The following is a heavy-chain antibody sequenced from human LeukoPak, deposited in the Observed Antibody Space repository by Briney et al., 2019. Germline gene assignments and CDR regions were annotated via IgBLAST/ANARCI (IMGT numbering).Heavy chain of an antibody. CDR3: AKDYSSFVYYYYMDV. CDR2: ISGSGGST. V-gene: IGHV3-23*01. J-gene: IGHJ6*03. CDR1: GFTFSSYA. D-gene: IGHD6-6*01. Sequence: PGGSLRLSCAASGFTFSSYAMSWVRQAPGKGLEWVSAISGSGGSTYYADSVKGRFTISRDNSKNTLYLQMNSLRAEDTDVYYCAKDYSSFVYYYYMDVWGKGTTVTASS.